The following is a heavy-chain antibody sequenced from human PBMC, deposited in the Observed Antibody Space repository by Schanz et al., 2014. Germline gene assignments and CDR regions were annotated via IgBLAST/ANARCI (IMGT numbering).Heavy chain of an antibody. CDR3: AKDAPYPFDL. V-gene: IGHV3-23*01. J-gene: IGHJ2*01. Sequence: EVQLLESGGGLVQPGGSLRLSCLASGFAFSSYGMNWLRQAPGKGLEWVSVIGVDGTTTYYADSVKGRFTISRDNSKNKLYLQRNSLRAGDAAVYYCAKDAPYPFDLWGRGTLITVSS. CDR2: IGVDGTTT. CDR1: GFAFSSYG.